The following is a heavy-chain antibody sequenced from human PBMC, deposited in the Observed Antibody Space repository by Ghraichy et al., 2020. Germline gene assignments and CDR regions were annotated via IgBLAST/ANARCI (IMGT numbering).Heavy chain of an antibody. J-gene: IGHJ4*02. CDR3: AREGTTVALDN. V-gene: IGHV3-30*03. CDR1: GFTFRNFG. CDR2: ISTHGLDQ. Sequence: GGSLRLSCAASGFTFRNFGMHWVRQGPGKGLEWVAFISTHGLDQDYVDSVKGRFTISRDNSKNTLYLQINSLRGDDTAVYYCAREGTTVALDNWGQGSLVTVSS. D-gene: IGHD4-23*01.